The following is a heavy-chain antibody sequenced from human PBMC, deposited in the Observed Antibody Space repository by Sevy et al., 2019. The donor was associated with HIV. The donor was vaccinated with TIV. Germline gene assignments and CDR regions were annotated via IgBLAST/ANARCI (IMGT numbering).Heavy chain of an antibody. J-gene: IGHJ4*02. CDR3: ATTKDYYDSSAYPFDY. V-gene: IGHV1-24*01. CDR2: FDPEDDEP. CDR1: GYTLTGFS. D-gene: IGHD3-22*01. Sequence: ASVKVSCKVSGYTLTGFSMHWVRQAPGKGLEWMATFDPEDDEPIYAQKFQGRVTMTEDTSTDTAYMELSSLRSEDTAVYYCATTKDYYDSSAYPFDYWGQGTLVTVSS.